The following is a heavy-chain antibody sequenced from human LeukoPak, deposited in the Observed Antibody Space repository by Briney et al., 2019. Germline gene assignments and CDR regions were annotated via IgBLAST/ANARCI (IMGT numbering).Heavy chain of an antibody. Sequence: SETLSLTCAVSGYSISSGYYWGWIRQPPGKGLEWIGNAFHSGTTFYNPSLKSRVTISVDTSKNQFSLKLRSVTAADTAAYYCARGLLGLSIDYWGQGTLVTVSS. V-gene: IGHV4-38-2*01. D-gene: IGHD2/OR15-2a*01. CDR2: AFHSGTT. CDR1: GYSISSGYY. CDR3: ARGLLGLSIDY. J-gene: IGHJ4*02.